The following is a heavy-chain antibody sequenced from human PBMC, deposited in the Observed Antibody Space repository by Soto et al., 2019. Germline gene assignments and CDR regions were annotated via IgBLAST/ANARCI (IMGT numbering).Heavy chain of an antibody. CDR3: ATGWGSGSRPGRYYYGMDV. Sequence: QVQLVQSGAEVKKPGASVKVSCKVSGYTLTELSMHWVRQAPGKGLEWMGGFDPEDGETIYAQKFQGRVTMTEDTSTDTAYMELSSLRSEDTAVYYCATGWGSGSRPGRYYYGMDVWGQGTTVTVSS. J-gene: IGHJ6*02. D-gene: IGHD3-10*01. CDR2: FDPEDGET. V-gene: IGHV1-24*01. CDR1: GYTLTELS.